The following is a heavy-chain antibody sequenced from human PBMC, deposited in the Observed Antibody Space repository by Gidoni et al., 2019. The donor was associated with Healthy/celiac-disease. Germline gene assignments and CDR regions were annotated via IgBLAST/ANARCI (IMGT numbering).Heavy chain of an antibody. D-gene: IGHD3-22*01. Sequence: QVQLVESGGGVVQPGRSLRLSCAASGFTFSSYAMHWVRQAPGKGLEWVAVISYDGSNKYYADSVKGRFTISRDNSKNTLYLQMNSLRAEDTAVYYCARDGVRYYAFGYYYYGMDVWGQGTTVTVSS. V-gene: IGHV3-30-3*01. CDR2: ISYDGSNK. J-gene: IGHJ6*02. CDR3: ARDGVRYYAFGYYYYGMDV. CDR1: GFTFSSYA.